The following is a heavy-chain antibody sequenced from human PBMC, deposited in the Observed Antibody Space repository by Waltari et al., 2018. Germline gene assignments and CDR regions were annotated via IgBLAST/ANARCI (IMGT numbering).Heavy chain of an antibody. CDR1: GGSISGFY. V-gene: IGHV4-59*01. CDR3: ARGGGGDWEWFDP. J-gene: IGHJ5*02. Sequence: QVQLQESGPSLLKPSETLSLICTVSGGSISGFYWSWVRQPPGKGLDWIGYIYYTGSTNFTPSLKSRVTNSVDTSKNQFSLKRSSVTAADTAVYYCARGGGGDWEWFDPWGQGTLVTVSS. D-gene: IGHD2-21*02. CDR2: IYYTGST.